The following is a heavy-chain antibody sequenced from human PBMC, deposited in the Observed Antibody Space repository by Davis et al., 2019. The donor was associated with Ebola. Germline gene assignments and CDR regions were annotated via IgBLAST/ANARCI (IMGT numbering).Heavy chain of an antibody. V-gene: IGHV3-30*03. CDR3: ARDHRYCSGGNCYGSDCCFDY. CDR2: ISYDGGTK. J-gene: IGHJ4*02. D-gene: IGHD2-15*01. Sequence: GESLKISCAASGFTFSRSGMHWVRQAPGKGLEWVAVISYDGGTKYYADSVKGRFTISRDNSKNTLYLQLNSLRAEDTAVYYCARDHRYCSGGNCYGSDCCFDYWGQGTLVTVSS. CDR1: GFTFSRSG.